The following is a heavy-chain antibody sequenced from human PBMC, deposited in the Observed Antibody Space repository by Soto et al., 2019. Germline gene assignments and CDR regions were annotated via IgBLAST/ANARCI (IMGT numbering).Heavy chain of an antibody. V-gene: IGHV1-69*06. J-gene: IGHJ4*02. CDR3: ARDKGAYYSHLVY. CDR1: GATFSSYA. CDR2: IIPFFGTP. D-gene: IGHD3-22*01. Sequence: QVLLVQSGAEVKKPGSSVKVSCKLSGATFSSYAMSWVRQAPGQGLEWIGGIIPFFGTPNYAQKFQGRVTITADTPTATSSMELSSLRSDDTAVYYCARDKGAYYSHLVYWGQGTLVTVSS.